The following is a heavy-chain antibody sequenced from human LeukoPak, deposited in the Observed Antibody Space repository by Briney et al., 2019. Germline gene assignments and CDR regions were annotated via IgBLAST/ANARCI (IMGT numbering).Heavy chain of an antibody. Sequence: GGSLRLSCKASGFTFTDYSMSWVRQAPGKGLEWVSVISDGTSGDGGDRTVYIDSVKGRFITSRDNLRNILYLQMHDLTAEDTAVYFCVKDGAQPGYYFDHWSPGSLVTVSS. V-gene: IGHV3-23*01. CDR1: GFTFTDYS. CDR2: ISDGTSGDGGDRT. D-gene: IGHD1-26*01. J-gene: IGHJ4*02. CDR3: VKDGAQPGYYFDH.